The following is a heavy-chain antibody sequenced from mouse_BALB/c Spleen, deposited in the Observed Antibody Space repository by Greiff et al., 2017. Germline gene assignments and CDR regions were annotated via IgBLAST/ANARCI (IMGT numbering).Heavy chain of an antibody. J-gene: IGHJ3*01. CDR3: ARALHYYGSSYVRFAY. Sequence: DVKLVESGGGLVKPGGSLKLSCAASGFTFSSYAMSWVRQTPEKRLEWVASISSGGSTYYPDSVKGRFTISRDNARNILYLQMSSLRSEDTAMYYCARALHYYGSSYVRFAYWGQGTLVTVSA. V-gene: IGHV5-6-5*01. D-gene: IGHD1-1*01. CDR1: GFTFSSYA. CDR2: ISSGGST.